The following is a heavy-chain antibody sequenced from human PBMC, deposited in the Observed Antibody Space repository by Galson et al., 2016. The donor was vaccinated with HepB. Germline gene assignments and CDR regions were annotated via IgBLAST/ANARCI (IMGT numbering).Heavy chain of an antibody. CDR3: ASLVGFCSGGSCRFP. V-gene: IGHV4-34*01. D-gene: IGHD2-15*01. Sequence: SETLSLTCAVYGGSFSDYLWTWIRQPPGKGLEWIAEINHRGNTNYKPSLKSRVTISVDTFKNHFSLKSNSVSAADTAVYYCASLVGFCSGGSCRFPWGQGTMVTVSS. CDR2: INHRGNT. J-gene: IGHJ3*01. CDR1: GGSFSDYL.